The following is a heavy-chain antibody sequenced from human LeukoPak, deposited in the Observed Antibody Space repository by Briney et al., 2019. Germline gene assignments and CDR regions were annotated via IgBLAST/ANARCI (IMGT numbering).Heavy chain of an antibody. Sequence: SETLSLTCAVSGGSISSSNWWSWVRQPPGKGLEWIGEIYHSGSTNYNPSLKSRVTISVDKSKNQFSLKLSSVTAADTAVYYCARDLRGGYYDSSGYFDYWGQGTLVTVSS. V-gene: IGHV4-4*02. CDR2: IYHSGST. CDR3: ARDLRGGYYDSSGYFDY. J-gene: IGHJ4*02. D-gene: IGHD3-22*01. CDR1: GGSISSSNW.